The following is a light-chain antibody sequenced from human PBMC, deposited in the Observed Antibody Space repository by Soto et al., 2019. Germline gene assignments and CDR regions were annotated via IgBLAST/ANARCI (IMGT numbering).Light chain of an antibody. V-gene: IGLV2-14*01. CDR3: SSYTITATWV. CDR1: SSDVGAFNY. CDR2: EVS. J-gene: IGLJ3*02. Sequence: QSALTQPASVSGSPGQSITISCTGTSSDVGAFNYVSWYQHHPGNAPRLMIYEVSNRPSGVSNRFSGSESGNTASLTISGLQAEDEATYYCSSYTITATWVFGGGTKLTVL.